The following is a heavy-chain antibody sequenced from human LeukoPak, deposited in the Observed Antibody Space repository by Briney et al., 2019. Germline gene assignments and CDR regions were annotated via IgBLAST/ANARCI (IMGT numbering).Heavy chain of an antibody. J-gene: IGHJ5*02. V-gene: IGHV3-48*01. Sequence: PGGSLRLSCAASGFTFSSYSMNWGRQAPAKGREWVSYISSSSSTIYYAHSVKGRFTISRDNAKNYLYLQLNTLTAEDTAVYYCARDDGWRDIVVVPAAIGWFDPWGQGTLVTVSS. CDR2: ISSSSSTI. D-gene: IGHD2-2*01. CDR1: GFTFSSYS. CDR3: ARDDGWRDIVVVPAAIGWFDP.